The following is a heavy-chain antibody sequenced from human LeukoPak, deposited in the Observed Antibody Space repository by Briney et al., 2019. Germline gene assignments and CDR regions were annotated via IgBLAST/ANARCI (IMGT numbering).Heavy chain of an antibody. Sequence: PSETLSLTCTVSGGSISSYYWSWIRQPAGKGLEWIGRIYTSGSTSYNPSLKSRVTMPVDTSKNQFSLKLSSVTAADTAMYYCARGPNRITMMIGDAFDIWGQGTMVTISS. J-gene: IGHJ3*02. CDR2: IYTSGST. D-gene: IGHD3-22*01. V-gene: IGHV4-4*07. CDR3: ARGPNRITMMIGDAFDI. CDR1: GGSISSYY.